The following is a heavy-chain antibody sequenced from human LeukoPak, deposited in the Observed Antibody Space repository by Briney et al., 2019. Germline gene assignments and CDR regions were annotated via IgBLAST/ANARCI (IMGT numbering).Heavy chain of an antibody. J-gene: IGHJ4*02. CDR2: ISSSGSTI. D-gene: IGHD1-26*01. CDR3: ARDLRIVSGSYLDY. V-gene: IGHV3-48*03. CDR1: GFTFSGYE. Sequence: GGSLRLSCAASGFTFSGYEMNWVRQAPGKGLEWVSYISSSGSTIYYADSVKGRFISSRDNTKNSLYLQMNSLRAEDTAIYYCARDLRIVSGSYLDYWGQGTLVTVSS.